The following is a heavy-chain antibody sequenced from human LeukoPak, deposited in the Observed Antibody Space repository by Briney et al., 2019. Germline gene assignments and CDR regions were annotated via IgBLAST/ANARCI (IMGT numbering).Heavy chain of an antibody. CDR3: AGDLVPAADALYYYYGMDV. CDR1: GFTFSSYA. CDR2: ISYDGSNK. Sequence: GGSLRLSCAASGFTFSSYAMHWVRQAPGKGLEWVAVISYDGSNKYYADSVKGRFTISRDNSKNTLYLQMNSLRAEDTAVYYCAGDLVPAADALYYYYGMDVWGQGTTVTVSS. V-gene: IGHV3-30-3*01. J-gene: IGHJ6*02. D-gene: IGHD2-2*01.